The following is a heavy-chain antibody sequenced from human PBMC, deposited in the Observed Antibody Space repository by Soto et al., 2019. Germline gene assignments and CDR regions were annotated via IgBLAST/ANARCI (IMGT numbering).Heavy chain of an antibody. CDR1: ADTFTSYY. CDR3: ARDGRGTGTTFYGMDV. D-gene: IGHD1-7*01. Sequence: ASVKVSCKAPADTFTSYYIHWVRQAPGHRLEWMGIINPSGGSTSYAQKFQGRVTMTRDTSTSTVYMELSSLRSEDTAVYYCARDGRGTGTTFYGMDVWGQGTTVTVSS. V-gene: IGHV1-46*01. CDR2: INPSGGST. J-gene: IGHJ6*02.